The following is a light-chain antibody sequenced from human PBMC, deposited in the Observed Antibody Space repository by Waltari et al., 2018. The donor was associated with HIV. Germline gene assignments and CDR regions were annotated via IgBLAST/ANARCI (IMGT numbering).Light chain of an antibody. J-gene: IGKJ2*01. CDR1: QNMGSY. CDR2: AAS. Sequence: LTQSPVTLSVSPGVRLTISCRASQNMGSYLAWYQQKTAQSPSLLVYAASIRAPGIPARFTGSGSGTDFNLIIDGLQPDDCAVYYCHQYNDWPRSTFGQGTKVEIK. CDR3: HQYNDWPRST. V-gene: IGKV3-11*01.